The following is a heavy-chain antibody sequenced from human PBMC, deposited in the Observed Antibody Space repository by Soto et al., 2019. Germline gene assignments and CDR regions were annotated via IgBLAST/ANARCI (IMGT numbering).Heavy chain of an antibody. CDR3: TTGSVEGV. V-gene: IGHV3-15*07. CDR1: GLTISNAW. Sequence: EVQLVESGGGFIYPGGSLRLSCAASGLTISNAWMNWVRQAPGKGLEWVGRIKTNTEGGTTDYAAAVKGRFTVSREDSKNTLYLQMNSLKTDDTAVYYCTTGSVEGVWGQGTTVTVSS. J-gene: IGHJ6*02. CDR2: IKTNTEGGTT. D-gene: IGHD2-15*01.